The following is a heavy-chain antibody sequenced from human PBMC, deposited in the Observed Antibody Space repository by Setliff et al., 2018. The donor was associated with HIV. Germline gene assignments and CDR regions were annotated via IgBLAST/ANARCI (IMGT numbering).Heavy chain of an antibody. CDR1: GFTFSSHT. CDR2: ISSIGRYI. Sequence: GGSLRLSCAASGFTFSSHTMNWVRQAPGKGLEWVSSISSIGRYIYYADSLKGRFTISRDNANNSLSLQMISLRADDTAVYYCARDFRIIVPDVFDIWGRGTMVTVSS. D-gene: IGHD2-15*01. CDR3: ARDFRIIVPDVFDI. J-gene: IGHJ3*02. V-gene: IGHV3-21*01.